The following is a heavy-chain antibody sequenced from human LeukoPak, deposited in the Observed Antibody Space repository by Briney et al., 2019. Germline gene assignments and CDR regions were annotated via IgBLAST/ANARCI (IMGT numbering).Heavy chain of an antibody. J-gene: IGHJ5*01. D-gene: IGHD4/OR15-4a*01. CDR3: VRHDGRGGATMGAFDS. CDR1: AASISSSSHH. V-gene: IGHV4-39*01. Sequence: PSETLSLTCTVSAASISSSSHHWGWIRQSPGKGLEWIGSVYYGRTTYYSSSLDSRVTISLDTSANQFSLQLNSVTAADTAVYYCVRHDGRGGATMGAFDSWGQGSLVTVSS. CDR2: VYYGRTT.